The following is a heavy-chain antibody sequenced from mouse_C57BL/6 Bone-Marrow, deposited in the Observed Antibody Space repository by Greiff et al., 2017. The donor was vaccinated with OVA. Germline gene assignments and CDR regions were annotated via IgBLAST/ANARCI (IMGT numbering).Heavy chain of an antibody. Sequence: QVQLQQSGAELAKPRASVKLSCKASGYTFTSYWMHWLKQRPGQGLEWIGYINPSSGYTTYNQKFKDKATLTADKSSSTAYMQLSSLTYEDSAVYYCARCPIYYGNHYYAMDYWGQGTSVTVSS. D-gene: IGHD2-1*01. J-gene: IGHJ4*01. CDR3: ARCPIYYGNHYYAMDY. CDR2: INPSSGYT. V-gene: IGHV1-7*01. CDR1: GYTFTSYW.